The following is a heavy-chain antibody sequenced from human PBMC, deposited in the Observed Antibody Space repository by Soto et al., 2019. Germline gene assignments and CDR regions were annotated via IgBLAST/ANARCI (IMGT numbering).Heavy chain of an antibody. V-gene: IGHV3-23*01. CDR3: AKPRLVAGLIKYFDFAI. Sequence: VQLLESGGGLVQPGGSLRLACEVSGFTFSSYAMSWVRQAPGKGLEWVAAISGTGVSAQYADSVKGRFTISRDNSKNTMNLQRDSLRAEDTDVYYCAKPRLVAGLIKYFDFAIWGKGTLVNVSS. J-gene: IGHJ4*02. CDR1: GFTFSSYA. CDR2: ISGTGVSA. D-gene: IGHD6-19*01.